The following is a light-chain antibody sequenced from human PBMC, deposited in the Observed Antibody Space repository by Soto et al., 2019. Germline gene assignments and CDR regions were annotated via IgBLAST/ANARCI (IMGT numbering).Light chain of an antibody. CDR1: QGISSY. V-gene: IGKV1-9*01. Sequence: IQLTQSPSSLSASVGDRVTIXXRASQGISSYLAWYQQKPGKAPKXMIYAASTLQSGVPSRFSGSGSGTDFTLTISSLQPEDIGTYYCQQYHNLPITFGQGTRLEIK. CDR2: AAS. J-gene: IGKJ5*01. CDR3: QQYHNLPIT.